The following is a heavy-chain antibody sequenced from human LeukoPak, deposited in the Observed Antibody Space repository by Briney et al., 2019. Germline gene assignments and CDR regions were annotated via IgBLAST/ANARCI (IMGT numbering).Heavy chain of an antibody. CDR3: ARGSTYYEGSGQVPFDY. V-gene: IGHV3-48*01. Sequence: GGSLRLFCAASGFTFNTYTMNWVRQAPGKGLEWVSYISGSSGIIDYADSVRGRFTISRDNAKNSLYLQMNSLRAEDTAVYYCARGSTYYEGSGQVPFDYWGQGTLVTVSS. D-gene: IGHD3-22*01. CDR2: ISGSSGII. CDR1: GFTFNTYT. J-gene: IGHJ4*02.